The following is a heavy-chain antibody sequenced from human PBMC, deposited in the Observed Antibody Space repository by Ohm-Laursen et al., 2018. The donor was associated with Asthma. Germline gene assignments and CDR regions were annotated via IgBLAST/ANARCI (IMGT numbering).Heavy chain of an antibody. Sequence: ASVKVSCKASGYTFSSYAIDWVRQATGQGLEWMGWMNPNSGTTGYAQKFQGRVTMTRNTSITTAYMELSSLRSDDTAVYYCARVGKGGNSGIDYWGLGTQVTVTS. J-gene: IGHJ4*02. V-gene: IGHV1-8*01. D-gene: IGHD4-23*01. CDR3: ARVGKGGNSGIDY. CDR1: GYTFSSYA. CDR2: MNPNSGTT.